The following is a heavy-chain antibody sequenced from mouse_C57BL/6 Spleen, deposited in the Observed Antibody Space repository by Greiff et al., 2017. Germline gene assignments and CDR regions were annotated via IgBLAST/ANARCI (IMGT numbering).Heavy chain of an antibody. V-gene: IGHV1-54*01. D-gene: IGHD2-4*01. CDR1: GYALTNYL. CDR2: INPGSGGT. Sequence: QVQLQQSGAELVRPGTSVKVYCKASGYALTNYLIEWVKQRPGQGLEWIGVINPGSGGTNYNEKFKGKATLTADKSSSTAYMQLSSLTSEDSAVYFCARFDDYDWYFDVWGTGTTVTVSS. CDR3: ARFDDYDWYFDV. J-gene: IGHJ1*03.